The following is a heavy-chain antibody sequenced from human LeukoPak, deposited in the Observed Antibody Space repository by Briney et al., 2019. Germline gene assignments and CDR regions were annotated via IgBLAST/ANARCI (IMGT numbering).Heavy chain of an antibody. Sequence: SETLSLTCTVSGGSINSYYCSWIRQTPGKGLEWIGYIYYSGSTNYNPSLKSRVTISVDTSKSQFSLKLSSVTAADTAVYYCARHLSMGATMRFDLWGQGILVTVSS. CDR2: IYYSGST. V-gene: IGHV4-59*08. CDR1: GGSINSYY. J-gene: IGHJ4*02. CDR3: ARHLSMGATMRFDL. D-gene: IGHD1-26*01.